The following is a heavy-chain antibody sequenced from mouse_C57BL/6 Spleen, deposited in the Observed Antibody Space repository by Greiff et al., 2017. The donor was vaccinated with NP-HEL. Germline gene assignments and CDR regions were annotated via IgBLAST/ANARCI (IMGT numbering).Heavy chain of an antibody. Sequence: QVQLKESGPGLVAPSQSLSIPCTVSGFSLTSYAISWVRQPPGKVLEWLGVIWTGGGTHYNSALKSRLSISKDNSKSQVFLKMNSLQTDDTARYYCARKRGTIDGYYAMDYWGQGTSVTVSS. CDR1: GFSLTSYA. J-gene: IGHJ4*01. CDR2: IWTGGGT. D-gene: IGHD2-3*01. V-gene: IGHV2-9-1*01. CDR3: ARKRGTIDGYYAMDY.